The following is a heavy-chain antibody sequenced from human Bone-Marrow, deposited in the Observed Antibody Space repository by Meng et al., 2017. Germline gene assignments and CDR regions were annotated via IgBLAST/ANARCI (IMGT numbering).Heavy chain of an antibody. CDR3: ARVGITAAGTGAWFDP. V-gene: IGHV4-30-4*08. CDR1: GGSISSGGYY. CDR2: IYYNGST. Sequence: QVQLQESGPGLVKPSQTLSLTCTVSGGSISSGGYYWSWIRQHPGKGLEWIGYIYYNGSTYYNPSLKSRVTILVDTSKNQFSLKLSSVTAADTAVYYCARVGITAAGTGAWFDPWGQGTLVTVSS. D-gene: IGHD6-13*01. J-gene: IGHJ5*02.